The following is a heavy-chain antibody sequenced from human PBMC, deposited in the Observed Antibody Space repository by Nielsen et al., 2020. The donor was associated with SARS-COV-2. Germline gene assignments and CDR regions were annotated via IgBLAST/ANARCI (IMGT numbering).Heavy chain of an antibody. J-gene: IGHJ3*02. CDR2: INPSGGST. CDR3: ARSRGARLRYFDWLGRDAFDI. Sequence: ASVKVSCKASGYTFTSYYMHWVRQAPGQGLEWMGIINPSGGSTSYAQKFQGRVTMTEDTSTDTAYMELSSLRSEDTAVYYCARSRGARLRYFDWLGRDAFDIWGQGTMVTVSS. V-gene: IGHV1-46*01. D-gene: IGHD3-9*01. CDR1: GYTFTSYY.